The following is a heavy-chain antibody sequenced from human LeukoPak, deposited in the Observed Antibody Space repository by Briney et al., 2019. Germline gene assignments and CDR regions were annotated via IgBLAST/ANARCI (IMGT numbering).Heavy chain of an antibody. J-gene: IGHJ4*02. V-gene: IGHV3-21*01. CDR1: GFAFSSYS. CDR3: ARASLSEIIAAEAFFDS. CDR2: ISGSSTYI. Sequence: PGGSLRLSCAASGFAFSSYSMNWVRQAPWKGLEWVSSISGSSTYIYSANSLKGRFSISRDNAKNSLYLQMNSLRAEDTAVYFCARASLSEIIAAEAFFDSWGQGTLVTVSS. D-gene: IGHD6-13*01.